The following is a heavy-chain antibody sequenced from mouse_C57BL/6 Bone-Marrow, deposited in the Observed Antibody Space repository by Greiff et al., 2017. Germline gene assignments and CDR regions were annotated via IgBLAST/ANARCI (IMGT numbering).Heavy chain of an antibody. D-gene: IGHD2-3*01. V-gene: IGHV1-81*01. CDR3: SRSGRWPPGGY. CDR2: IYPRSGNT. CDR1: GYTFTSYG. J-gene: IGHJ2*01. Sequence: VQLQQSGAELARPGASVKLSCKASGYTFTSYGISWVKQRTGQGLEWIGEIYPRSGNTYYNEKLKGKATLTADKSSSTAYMELRSLTSEDSAVYFCSRSGRWPPGGYWGQGTTLTVSS.